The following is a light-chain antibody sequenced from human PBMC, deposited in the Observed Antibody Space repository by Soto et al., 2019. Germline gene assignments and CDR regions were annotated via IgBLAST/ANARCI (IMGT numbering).Light chain of an antibody. J-gene: IGKJ4*01. V-gene: IGKV1-5*03. CDR3: KKYNPPPLT. CDR2: KAS. Sequence: DIQMTQSPSTLSASVGDRVTITCRASQSISTWLAWYQQKPGKAPKLLIYKASSLESGVPSRFSGSGSGTKFTLPTSTLQPDDFETYTCKKYNPPPLTLGGGTKGNI. CDR1: QSISTW.